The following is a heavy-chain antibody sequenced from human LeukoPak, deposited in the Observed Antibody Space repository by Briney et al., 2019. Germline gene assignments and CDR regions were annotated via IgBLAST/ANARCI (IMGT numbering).Heavy chain of an antibody. Sequence: GGTLRLSCAASGFSFISYGMSWVRQAPGKGLEWVSAISGSGGSTYYADSVKGRFTISRDNSKNTLYLQMNSLRAEDTAVYYCAKDRVYYYDSSGFFDYWGQGTLVTVSS. CDR3: AKDRVYYYDSSGFFDY. J-gene: IGHJ4*02. D-gene: IGHD3-22*01. CDR1: GFSFISYG. V-gene: IGHV3-23*01. CDR2: ISGSGGST.